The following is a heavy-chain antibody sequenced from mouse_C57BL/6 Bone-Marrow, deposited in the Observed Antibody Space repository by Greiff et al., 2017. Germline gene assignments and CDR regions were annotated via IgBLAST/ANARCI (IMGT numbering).Heavy chain of an antibody. CDR3: ARGRYYGSSLYYFDY. J-gene: IGHJ2*01. Sequence: VQLQQSGPELVKPGASVKIPCKASGYTFTAYNMDWVKQSHGKSLAWIGDINPNNGGTIYNQKFKGKATLTVDKSSSTAYMELRSLTSEDTAVYYCARGRYYGSSLYYFDYWGQGTTLTVSS. D-gene: IGHD1-1*01. V-gene: IGHV1-18*01. CDR2: INPNNGGT. CDR1: GYTFTAYN.